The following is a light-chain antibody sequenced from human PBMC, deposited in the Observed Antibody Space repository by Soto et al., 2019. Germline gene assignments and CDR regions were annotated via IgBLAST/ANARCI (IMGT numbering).Light chain of an antibody. CDR3: QQYGSSIT. CDR2: GAS. CDR1: QSVSSSY. V-gene: IGKV3-20*01. Sequence: DIVLTQSPGTLSLSPGERATLSCRASQSVSSSYLAWYQQKPGQAPRLLIYGASSRATGIPDRFSGSGSGTDFTLTINRLEPEDFAVYYCQQYGSSITFGQGTRLEIK. J-gene: IGKJ5*01.